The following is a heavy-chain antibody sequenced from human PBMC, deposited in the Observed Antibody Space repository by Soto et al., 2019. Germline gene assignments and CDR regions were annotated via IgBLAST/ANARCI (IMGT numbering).Heavy chain of an antibody. Sequence: QVQLVESGGGVVQPGRSLRLSCAASGFTFSSYGMHWVRQAPGKGLEWVAVISYDGSNKYYADSVKGRFTISRYNSKNTLYLQMNSLRAEDTAVYYCVLAAHFDYWGQGTLVTVSS. D-gene: IGHD2-15*01. V-gene: IGHV3-30*03. CDR1: GFTFSSYG. CDR3: VLAAHFDY. CDR2: ISYDGSNK. J-gene: IGHJ4*02.